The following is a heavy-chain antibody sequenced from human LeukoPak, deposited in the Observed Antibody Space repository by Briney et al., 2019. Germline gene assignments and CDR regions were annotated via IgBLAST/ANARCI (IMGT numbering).Heavy chain of an antibody. CDR2: ISGSGGST. D-gene: IGHD6-13*01. J-gene: IGHJ4*02. V-gene: IGHV3-23*01. Sequence: GTLSLTCAVSGGSISSSNWWSWVRQAPGKGLEWVSAISGSGGSTYYADSVKGRFTISRDSSKNTLYLQMNSLRAEDTAVYYCAKYWHSIAAAGTEVPPFDYWGQGTLVTVSS. CDR1: GGSISSSN. CDR3: AKYWHSIAAAGTEVPPFDY.